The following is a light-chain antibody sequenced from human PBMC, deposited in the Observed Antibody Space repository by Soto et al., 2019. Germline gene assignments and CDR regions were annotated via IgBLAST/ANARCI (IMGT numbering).Light chain of an antibody. CDR1: QSVSSSY. Sequence: EIVLTQSPGTLSLSPGERATLSCRASQSVSSSYLAWYQQKPGQAPRLLIYGASNRATGIPDRCSASGSGTDFTLTISRLEPEDFAVYYCQQYGSSPPYTFGQGTKLEIK. CDR2: GAS. CDR3: QQYGSSPPYT. J-gene: IGKJ2*01. V-gene: IGKV3-20*01.